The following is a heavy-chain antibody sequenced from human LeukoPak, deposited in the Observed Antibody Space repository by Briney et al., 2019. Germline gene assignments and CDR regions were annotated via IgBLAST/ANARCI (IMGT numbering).Heavy chain of an antibody. J-gene: IGHJ4*02. CDR1: GNYW. Sequence: GGSLRLSCAASGNYWMHWVRQVPGKGLVWVSHINSDGSWTSYADSVKGRFTISKDNAKNTVYLQMNSLRAEDTTVYYCVSFYETYWGRGTLVTVSS. D-gene: IGHD2/OR15-2a*01. CDR2: INSDGSWT. CDR3: VSFYETY. V-gene: IGHV3-74*01.